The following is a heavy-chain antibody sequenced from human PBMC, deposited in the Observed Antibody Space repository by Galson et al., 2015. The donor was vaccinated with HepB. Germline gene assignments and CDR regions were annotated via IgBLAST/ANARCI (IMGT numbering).Heavy chain of an antibody. V-gene: IGHV3-53*01. D-gene: IGHD1-26*01. CDR3: AREQISGSYSDYYMDV. J-gene: IGHJ6*03. Sequence: SLRLSCAASGFTVSSNYMSWVRQAPGKGLEWVSVIYSGGSTYYADSVKGRFTISRDNSKNTLYLQMNSLRAEDTAVYYCAREQISGSYSDYYMDVWGKGTTVTVSS. CDR2: IYSGGST. CDR1: GFTVSSNY.